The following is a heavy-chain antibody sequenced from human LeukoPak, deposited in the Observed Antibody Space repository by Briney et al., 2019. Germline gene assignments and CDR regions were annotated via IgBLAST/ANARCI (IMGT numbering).Heavy chain of an antibody. D-gene: IGHD5-18*01. CDR1: GFTFSSYA. Sequence: GGSLRLSCAASGFTFSSYAMSWVRQAPGKGLEWVSAISDSGAHTYYTDSVKGRYTISRDNSKNTLHLQMNSLRAEDTAVYYCAKGGYGYSPFDYWGQGSLVTVSS. CDR3: AKGGYGYSPFDY. J-gene: IGHJ4*02. CDR2: ISDSGAHT. V-gene: IGHV3-23*01.